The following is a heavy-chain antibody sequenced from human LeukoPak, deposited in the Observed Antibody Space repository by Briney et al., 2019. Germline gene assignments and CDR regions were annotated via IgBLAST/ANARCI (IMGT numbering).Heavy chain of an antibody. Sequence: GGSLRLSCAASGFTFSSYWMSWVRQAPGKGLEWVANIKQDGSEKYYADSVKGRFTISRDNSKNTLYLQMNSLRAEDTAVYYCASSNDYSNYGAFDYWGQGTLVTVSS. CDR1: GFTFSSYW. D-gene: IGHD4-11*01. CDR3: ASSNDYSNYGAFDY. CDR2: IKQDGSEK. J-gene: IGHJ4*02. V-gene: IGHV3-7*01.